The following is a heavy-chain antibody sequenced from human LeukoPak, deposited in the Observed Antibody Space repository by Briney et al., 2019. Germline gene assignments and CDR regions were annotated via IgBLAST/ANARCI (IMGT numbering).Heavy chain of an antibody. V-gene: IGHV3-30*02. D-gene: IGHD3-9*01. CDR3: AKDLSYDILTGYHDY. CDR2: IRYDGSNK. Sequence: GGSLRLSCAASGFTFSSYGMHWVRQAPGKGLEWVAFIRYDGSNKYYADSVKGRFTISRDNSKNTLYLQMNSLRAEDTAVYYCAKDLSYDILTGYHDYWGPGTLVTVSS. J-gene: IGHJ4*02. CDR1: GFTFSSYG.